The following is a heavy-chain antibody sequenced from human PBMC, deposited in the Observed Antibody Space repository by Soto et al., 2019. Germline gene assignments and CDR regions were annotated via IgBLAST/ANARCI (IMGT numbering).Heavy chain of an antibody. CDR3: ARAIAFDI. CDR1: GYTFTSYA. J-gene: IGHJ3*02. V-gene: IGHV1-3*05. CDR2: ISAGNGNT. Sequence: QVQLVQSGAEEKKPGASVKVSCKASGYTFTSYAIHWVRQAPGQRLEWMGWISAGNGNTKYSQKFQGRVTITRDTSASTAYMELSSLRSEDTAVYYCARAIAFDIWGQGTMVTVSS.